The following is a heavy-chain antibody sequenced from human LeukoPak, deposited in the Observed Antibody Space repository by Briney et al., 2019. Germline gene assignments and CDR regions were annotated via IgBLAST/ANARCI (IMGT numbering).Heavy chain of an antibody. D-gene: IGHD3-22*01. V-gene: IGHV3-49*04. CDR2: VRGKAYGGTA. CDR3: TRDLAWGYYDSSGYLG. J-gene: IGHJ4*02. CDR1: GFTFGDYA. Sequence: GGSLRLSCTTSGFTFGDYALTWVRQAPGKGLEWVGFVRGKAYGGTAQYAASVKGRFTISRDDSKSIAYLQMDSLKTEDTAVYYCTRDLAWGYYDSSGYLGWGQGTLVTVSS.